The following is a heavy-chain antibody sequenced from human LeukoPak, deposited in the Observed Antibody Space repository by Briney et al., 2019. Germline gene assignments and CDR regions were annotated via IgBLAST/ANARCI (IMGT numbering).Heavy chain of an antibody. CDR2: INHSGST. J-gene: IGHJ4*02. D-gene: IGHD3-9*01. CDR3: ARDWSITIFGGGYDY. CDR1: GGSFSGYY. Sequence: SETLSLTCAVYGGSFSGYYWSWIRQPPGKGLEWIGEINHSGSTNYNPSLKSRVTISVDTSKNQFSLKLSSVTAADTAVYYCARDWSITIFGGGYDYWGQGTLVTVSS. V-gene: IGHV4-34*01.